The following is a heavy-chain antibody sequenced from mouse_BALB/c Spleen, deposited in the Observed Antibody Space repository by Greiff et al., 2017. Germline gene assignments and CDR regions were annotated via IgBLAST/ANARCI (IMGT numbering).Heavy chain of an antibody. Sequence: VQLQQSGPGLVQPSQSLSITCTVSGFSLTSYGVHWVRQSPGKGLEWLGVIWSGGSTDYNAAFISRLSISKDNSKSQVFFKMNSLQADDTAIYYCARNWDYDGRPYYAMDYWGQGTSVTVSS. CDR3: ARNWDYDGRPYYAMDY. CDR2: IWSGGST. V-gene: IGHV2-4-1*01. J-gene: IGHJ4*01. CDR1: GFSLTSYG. D-gene: IGHD2-4*01.